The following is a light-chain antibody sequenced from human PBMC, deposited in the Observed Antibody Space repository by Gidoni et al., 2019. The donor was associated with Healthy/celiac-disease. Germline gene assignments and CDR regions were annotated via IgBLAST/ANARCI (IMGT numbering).Light chain of an antibody. J-gene: IGKJ3*01. CDR3: QQSYSTPFT. CDR2: AAS. V-gene: IGKV1-39*01. Sequence: IQMNQSPSSLSASVGARVTITCRASQSISSYLNWYQQKPGKAPKLLSYAASSLQSGVQARFSGSGSGTDFPLTISSLRPEDIATYYCQQSYSTPFTFGPGTKVDIK. CDR1: QSISSY.